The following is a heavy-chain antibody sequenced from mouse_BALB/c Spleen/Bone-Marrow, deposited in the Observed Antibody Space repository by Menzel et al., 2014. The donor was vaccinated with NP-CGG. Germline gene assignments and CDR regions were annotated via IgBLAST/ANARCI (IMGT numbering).Heavy chain of an antibody. V-gene: IGHV2-9*02. J-gene: IGHJ4*01. CDR3: ARGSYYEGAMDY. CDR2: IWAGGST. Sequence: VQVVESGPGLVAPSQSLSITCTVSGFSLTSYGVHWVRQPPGKVLEWLGVIWAGGSTNYNSALMSRLSISKDNSKSQVFLKMNSLQTDDTAMYYCARGSYYEGAMDYWGHGTSVTVSS. D-gene: IGHD1-1*01. CDR1: GFSLTSYG.